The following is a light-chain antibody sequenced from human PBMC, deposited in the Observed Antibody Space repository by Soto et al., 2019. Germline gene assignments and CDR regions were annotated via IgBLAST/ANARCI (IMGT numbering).Light chain of an antibody. V-gene: IGLV2-14*01. CDR1: SADVGAYHY. CDR2: EVS. CDR3: SSFTSSSTLV. Sequence: QSVLTQPASVSGSPGQSITVSCAGTSADVGAYHYVSWYQHHPGKAPKLVIYEVSNRPSGVSDRFSGSKSGNTASLTISGLQAEDEAYYYCSSFTSSSTLVFGTGTKVTVL. J-gene: IGLJ1*01.